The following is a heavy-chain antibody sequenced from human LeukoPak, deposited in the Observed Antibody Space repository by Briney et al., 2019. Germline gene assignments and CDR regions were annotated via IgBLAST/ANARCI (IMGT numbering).Heavy chain of an antibody. V-gene: IGHV4-34*01. CDR2: INHSGST. J-gene: IGHJ3*02. Sequence: SETLSLTCAVYGGSFSGYYWSWIRQPPGKGLEWIGEINHSGSTNYNPSLKSRVTISVDTSKNQFSLKLSSVTAADTAVYYCARGRPLRAFDIWGQGTMVTVSP. CDR3: ARGRPLRAFDI. CDR1: GGSFSGYY.